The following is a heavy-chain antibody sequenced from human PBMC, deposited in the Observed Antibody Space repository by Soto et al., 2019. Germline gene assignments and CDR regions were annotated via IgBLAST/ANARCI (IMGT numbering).Heavy chain of an antibody. D-gene: IGHD4-17*01. Sequence: QVQLQESGPGLVKPSETLSLTCTVSGGSVSSGSYYWSWIRQPPGKGLEWIGYIYYSGSTNYNPSLKSRVTISVDTSKNQFSLKLSSVTAADTAVYYCAMVDYGDYYFLDLWGRGTLVTVSS. J-gene: IGHJ2*01. V-gene: IGHV4-61*01. CDR2: IYYSGST. CDR3: AMVDYGDYYFLDL. CDR1: GGSVSSGSYY.